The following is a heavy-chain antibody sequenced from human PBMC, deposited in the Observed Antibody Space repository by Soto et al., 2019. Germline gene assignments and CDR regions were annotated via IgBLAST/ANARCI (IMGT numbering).Heavy chain of an antibody. CDR1: GYTFTNYG. CDR3: ARPYYDFWSGYYKWYIDL. Sequence: QVQLVQSGAEVEKPGASVKVSCKASGYTFTNYGISWVRQAPGQGLEWMGWISANNGNTNYAQKLQGRVTMTTDTSTSTAYMELRSLRSDDTAVYYCARPYYDFWSGYYKWYIDLWGRGTLVTVSS. V-gene: IGHV1-18*01. D-gene: IGHD3-3*01. J-gene: IGHJ2*01. CDR2: ISANNGNT.